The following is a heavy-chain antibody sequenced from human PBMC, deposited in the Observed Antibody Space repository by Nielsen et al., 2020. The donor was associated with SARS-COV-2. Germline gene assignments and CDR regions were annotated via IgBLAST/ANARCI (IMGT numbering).Heavy chain of an antibody. D-gene: IGHD6-13*01. V-gene: IGHV3-11*05. CDR1: GFTFSDYY. Sequence: GESLKISCAASGFTFSDYYMSWIRQAPGKGLEWVSYISSSSSYTNYADSVKGRFTISRDNAKNSLYLQMNSLRAEDTAVYYCARVSQQLNYYYYGMGVWGQGTTVTVSS. CDR3: ARVSQQLNYYYYGMGV. J-gene: IGHJ6*02. CDR2: ISSSSSYT.